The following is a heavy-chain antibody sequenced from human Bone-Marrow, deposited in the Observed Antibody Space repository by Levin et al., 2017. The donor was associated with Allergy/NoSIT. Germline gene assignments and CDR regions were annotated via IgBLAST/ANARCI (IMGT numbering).Heavy chain of an antibody. CDR3: ARGFRDGYRRYWYFDL. CDR2: ISSSSSTI. V-gene: IGHV3-48*04. Sequence: GGSLRLSCAASGFTFSSYSMNWVRQAPGKGLEWVSYISSSSSTIYYADSVKGRFTISRDNAKNSLYLQMNSLRAEDTAVYYCARGFRDGYRRYWYFDLWGRGTLVTVSS. D-gene: IGHD5-24*01. J-gene: IGHJ2*01. CDR1: GFTFSSYS.